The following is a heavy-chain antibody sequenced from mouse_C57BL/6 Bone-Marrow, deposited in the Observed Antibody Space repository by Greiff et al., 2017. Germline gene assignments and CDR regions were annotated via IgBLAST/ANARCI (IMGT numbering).Heavy chain of an antibody. D-gene: IGHD3-1*01. V-gene: IGHV1-55*01. J-gene: IGHJ2*01. CDR2: IYPTSGRT. CDR3: ARSGPRGRGFAS. CDR1: GYTFTSSW. Sequence: QVQLLQPGAELVKPGASVKMSCTASGYTFTSSWITWVKQRPGQGLEWIGDIYPTSGRTNYTEKFKSKAILTADTSSNTAYMQLSSLTSEDSAVFTCARSGPRGRGFASGGQGTTLTVSS.